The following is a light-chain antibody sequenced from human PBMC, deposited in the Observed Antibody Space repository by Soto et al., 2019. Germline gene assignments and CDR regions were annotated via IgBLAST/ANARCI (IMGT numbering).Light chain of an antibody. Sequence: IQMTHSPSTLSASVGDTVTVSFRASQSVSGWLAWYQQKTGEAPKILIYDASALPRGVPSRFSGSGYGTKFNLTIASLQTDDFATYDCQQYETFSGTFGPGTKVDIK. J-gene: IGKJ1*01. V-gene: IGKV1-5*01. CDR3: QQYETFSGT. CDR2: DAS. CDR1: QSVSGW.